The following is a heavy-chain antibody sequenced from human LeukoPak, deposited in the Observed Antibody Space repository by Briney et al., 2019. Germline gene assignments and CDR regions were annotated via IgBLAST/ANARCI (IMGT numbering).Heavy chain of an antibody. D-gene: IGHD6-19*01. Sequence: GGSLRLSCAASGFTFDDYAMHWVRQAPGKGLEWVSGISWNSGSIGYADSVKGRFTISRDKSKNTLYLQMNSLRAEDTAIYYCARASSGWWSYFYDYWGQGTLVTVSS. J-gene: IGHJ4*02. CDR1: GFTFDDYA. V-gene: IGHV3-9*01. CDR2: ISWNSGSI. CDR3: ARASSGWWSYFYDY.